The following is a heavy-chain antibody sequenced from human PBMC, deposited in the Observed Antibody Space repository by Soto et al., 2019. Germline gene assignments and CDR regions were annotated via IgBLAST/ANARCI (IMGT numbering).Heavy chain of an antibody. CDR1: GGSVSSSNW. J-gene: IGHJ1*01. CDR3: ARGIKQQLVRYFQN. Sequence: NPSETLSLTCAVSGGSVSSSNWWSWVRQPPGKGLEWIGEIYYSGTTNYNPSLKSRVTISLDKSKNQFSLNLRSVTAADTAVYYCARGIKQQLVRYFQNWGQGTLVTVSS. D-gene: IGHD6-13*01. CDR2: IYYSGTT. V-gene: IGHV4-4*02.